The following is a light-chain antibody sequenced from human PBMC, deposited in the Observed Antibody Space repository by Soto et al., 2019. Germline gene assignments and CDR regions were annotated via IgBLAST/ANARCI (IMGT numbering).Light chain of an antibody. CDR3: SSYAGSNIL. Sequence: QSALTQPPSASGSPGQSVTISCTGTSSDVGGYNYVSWYQQHPGKAPKLMIYEVNKRPSGVPDRFSASKSGNTAYLTVAGLQAEDEADYYCSSYAGSNILFGTGTKLTVL. V-gene: IGLV2-8*01. CDR1: SSDVGGYNY. J-gene: IGLJ1*01. CDR2: EVN.